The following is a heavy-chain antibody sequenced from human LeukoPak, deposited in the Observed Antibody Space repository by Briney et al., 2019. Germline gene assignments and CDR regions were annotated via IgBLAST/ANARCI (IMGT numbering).Heavy chain of an antibody. CDR1: GYSFTSYW. V-gene: IGHV5-51*01. D-gene: IGHD4-11*01. CDR3: ARHNTHRSYSNYVEWFDP. CDR2: IYPGDSGT. J-gene: IGHJ5*02. Sequence: GESLKISCKGSGYSFTSYWIGWVRQMPGKGLEWMGIIYPGDSGTRYSPSFQGQVTISADKSISTAYLQWSSLKASDTAMYYCARHNTHRSYSNYVEWFDPWGQGTLVTVSS.